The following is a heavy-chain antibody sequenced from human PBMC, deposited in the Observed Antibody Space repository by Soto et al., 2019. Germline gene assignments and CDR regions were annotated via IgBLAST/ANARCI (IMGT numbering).Heavy chain of an antibody. CDR3: ARDLVIHYGMDV. D-gene: IGHD2-2*01. CDR2: IWYDGSNK. Sequence: QVQLVESGGGVVQPGRSLRLSCAASGFTFSSYGMHWVRQAPGKGLEWVAVIWYDGSNKYYADSVKGRFTISRDNSKNTLYLQMNSLRAEDTAVYYCARDLVIHYGMDVWGQGTTVTVSS. CDR1: GFTFSSYG. J-gene: IGHJ6*02. V-gene: IGHV3-33*01.